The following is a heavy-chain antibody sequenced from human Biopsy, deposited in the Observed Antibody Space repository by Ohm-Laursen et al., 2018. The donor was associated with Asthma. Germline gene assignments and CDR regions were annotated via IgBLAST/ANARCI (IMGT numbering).Heavy chain of an antibody. CDR2: IYYSGST. Sequence: TLSLTCTVSGGSINIGDYYWSWIRQLPVKGLEWIGYIYYSGSTYYNPSLKSRVSISLDTSKNQFSLSLTSVTAADTAVYYCARTTYGDDGFDPWGQGTLVTVPS. CDR1: GGSINIGDYY. V-gene: IGHV4-31*03. D-gene: IGHD4-17*01. J-gene: IGHJ5*02. CDR3: ARTTYGDDGFDP.